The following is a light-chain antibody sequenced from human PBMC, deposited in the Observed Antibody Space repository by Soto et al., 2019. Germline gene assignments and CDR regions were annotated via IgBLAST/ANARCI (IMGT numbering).Light chain of an antibody. J-gene: IGKJ3*01. V-gene: IGKV1-33*01. CDR2: GAS. CDR1: QDIRKY. Sequence: DIPMTQSPSSLSASVGDRVTITCQASQDIRKYLSWYQQKPGRAPKLLIYGASNLETGVPARFTGSGVGTDFTFTISSLQPHDIATYYCQHYDHLPPFTFGPGTKVAIK. CDR3: QHYDHLPPFT.